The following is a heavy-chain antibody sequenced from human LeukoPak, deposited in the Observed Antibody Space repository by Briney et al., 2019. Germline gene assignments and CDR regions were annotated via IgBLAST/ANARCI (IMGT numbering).Heavy chain of an antibody. D-gene: IGHD6-13*01. Sequence: SETLSLTCAVYGGSFSGYYWSWIRQPPGKGLEWIGEINHSGSTNYNPSLKSRVTISVDTSKNQFSLKLSSVTAADTAVYYCARGGAPWWAAAGTASPYYGMDVWGQGTTVTVSS. J-gene: IGHJ6*02. V-gene: IGHV4-34*01. CDR1: GGSFSGYY. CDR2: INHSGST. CDR3: ARGGAPWWAAAGTASPYYGMDV.